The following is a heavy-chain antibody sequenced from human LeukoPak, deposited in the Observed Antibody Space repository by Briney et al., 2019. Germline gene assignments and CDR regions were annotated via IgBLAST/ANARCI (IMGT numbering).Heavy chain of an antibody. V-gene: IGHV4-34*01. CDR3: ARQKWEQQGRDYYFNGLDV. D-gene: IGHD1-26*01. J-gene: IGHJ6*02. CDR1: TGSFSGYY. CDR2: IYHSGST. Sequence: SETLSLTCAVYTGSFSGYYWSWIRQPPGKGLEWIGYIYHSGSTYYNPSLKSRVTISVDRSKNQFSLKLSSVTAADTAVYYCARQKWEQQGRDYYFNGLDVWGPGTTVTVSS.